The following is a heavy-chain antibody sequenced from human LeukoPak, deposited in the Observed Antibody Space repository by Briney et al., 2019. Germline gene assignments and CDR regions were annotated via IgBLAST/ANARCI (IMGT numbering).Heavy chain of an antibody. CDR1: GFTFSSYA. CDR2: ISGSGGST. J-gene: IGHJ4*02. CDR3: AKMNARYCSGGSCYFSYFDY. D-gene: IGHD2-15*01. Sequence: PGGSLRLSCAASGFTFSSYAMSWVRQAPGKGLEWVSAISGSGGSTYYADSVKGRFTISRDNSKNTPYLQMNSLRAEDTAVYYCAKMNARYCSGGSCYFSYFDYWGQGTLVTVSS. V-gene: IGHV3-23*01.